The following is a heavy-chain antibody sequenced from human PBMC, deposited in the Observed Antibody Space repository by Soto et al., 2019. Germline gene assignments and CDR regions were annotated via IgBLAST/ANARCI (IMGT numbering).Heavy chain of an antibody. CDR1: GGSISSSSYY. V-gene: IGHV4-39*01. CDR2: IYYSGST. D-gene: IGHD3-3*01. CDR3: ARQGLRITIFGVGNRVYDY. J-gene: IGHJ4*02. Sequence: QLQLHESGPGLVKPSETLSLTCTVSGGSISSSSYYWGWIRQPPGKGLEWIWSIYYSGSTYYNPSLKSRVTFSVDTSKYQFSLKLSSVTAADTAVYYCARQGLRITIFGVGNRVYDYWGQGTLVTVSS.